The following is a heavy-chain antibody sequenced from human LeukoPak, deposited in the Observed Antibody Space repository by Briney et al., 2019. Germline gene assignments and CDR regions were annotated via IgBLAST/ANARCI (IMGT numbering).Heavy chain of an antibody. D-gene: IGHD3-16*02. CDR1: GGTFSSYA. CDR2: IIPIFGTA. CDR3: ARVQYRELSRYYYYYGMDV. V-gene: IGHV1-69*06. Sequence: ASVKVSCKASGGTFSSYAVSWVRQVPGQGLEWMGGIIPIFGTANYAQKFQGRVTITADKSTSTAYMELSSLRSEDTAVYYCARVQYRELSRYYYYYGMDVWGKGTTVTVSS. J-gene: IGHJ6*04.